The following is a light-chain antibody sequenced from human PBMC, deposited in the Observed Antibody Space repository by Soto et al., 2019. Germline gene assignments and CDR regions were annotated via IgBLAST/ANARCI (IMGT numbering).Light chain of an antibody. V-gene: IGLV1-40*01. Sequence: VTRAPLDRVRITKTRSSSNIGAGYDVHWYQQLPGTAPKILIYGDTKRPSGVPDRFSASKSGTSASLAIAGLQAEDEADYYCQSYDNGLTGFLYVFGTGTKVTVL. CDR1: SSNIGAGYD. CDR2: GDT. J-gene: IGLJ1*01. CDR3: QSYDNGLTGFLYV.